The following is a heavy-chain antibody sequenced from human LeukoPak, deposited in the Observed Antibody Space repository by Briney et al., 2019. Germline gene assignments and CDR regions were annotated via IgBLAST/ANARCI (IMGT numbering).Heavy chain of an antibody. CDR2: IYYSGST. CDR1: GGSISSYY. Sequence: SETLSLTCTVSGGSISSYYWSWIRQPPGKGLEWIGYIYYSGSTYYNPSLKSRVTISVDTSKNQFSLKLSSVTAADTAVYYCVLEGFDYWGQGTLVTVSS. CDR3: VLEGFDY. V-gene: IGHV4-59*04. J-gene: IGHJ4*02.